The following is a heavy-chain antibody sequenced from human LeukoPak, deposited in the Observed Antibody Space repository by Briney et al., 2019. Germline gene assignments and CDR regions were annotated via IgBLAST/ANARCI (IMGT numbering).Heavy chain of an antibody. CDR2: ISWNSGSI. J-gene: IGHJ3*02. D-gene: IGHD4-23*01. CDR3: AKDKDYGGNSGAFDI. V-gene: IGHV3-9*01. CDR1: GFTFDDYA. Sequence: GGSLRLSCAASGFTFDDYAMHWVRQAPGKGLEWVSGISWNSGSIGYADSVKGRFTISRDNAKNSLYLQVNSLRAEDTALYYCAKDKDYGGNSGAFDIWGQGTMVTVSS.